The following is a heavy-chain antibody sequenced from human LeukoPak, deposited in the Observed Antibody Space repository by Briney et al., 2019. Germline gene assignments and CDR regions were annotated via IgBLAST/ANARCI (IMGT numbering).Heavy chain of an antibody. Sequence: SETPSLTCTVSGGSISSSCYYWGWIRQPPGKGLEWIGSIYYSGSTYYNPSLKSRVTISVDTSKNQFSLKLSSVTAADTAVYYCAKLIAVAAPFDYWGQGTLVTVSS. CDR2: IYYSGST. CDR3: AKLIAVAAPFDY. J-gene: IGHJ4*02. CDR1: GGSISSSCYY. D-gene: IGHD6-19*01. V-gene: IGHV4-39*05.